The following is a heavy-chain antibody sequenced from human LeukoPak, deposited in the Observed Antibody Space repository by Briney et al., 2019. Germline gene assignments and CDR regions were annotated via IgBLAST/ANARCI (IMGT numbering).Heavy chain of an antibody. J-gene: IGHJ1*01. V-gene: IGHV1-8*01. D-gene: IGHD3-9*01. Sequence: ASVKVSCKASGYTFTSYDINWVRQATGQGLEWMGWMNPNSGNTGYAQKFQGRVTMTRNTSISTAYMELSSLRSEDTAVYYCARGGVRHYDILTGYYISWGQGPWSPSPQ. CDR1: GYTFTSYD. CDR3: ARGGVRHYDILTGYYIS. CDR2: MNPNSGNT.